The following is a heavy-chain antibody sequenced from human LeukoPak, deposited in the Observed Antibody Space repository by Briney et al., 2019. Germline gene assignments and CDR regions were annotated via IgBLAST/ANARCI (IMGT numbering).Heavy chain of an antibody. D-gene: IGHD3-22*01. J-gene: IGHJ3*02. V-gene: IGHV3-21*04. CDR1: GFTFSSYS. CDR3: ANVDLGGTYYYDSSGYRNAFDI. Sequence: NPGGSLRLSCAASGFTFSSYSMNWVRQAPGKGLEWVSSISSSSSYIYYADSVKGRFTISRDNAKNSLYLQMNSLRAEDTAVYYCANVDLGGTYYYDSSGYRNAFDIWGQGTMVTVSS. CDR2: ISSSSSYI.